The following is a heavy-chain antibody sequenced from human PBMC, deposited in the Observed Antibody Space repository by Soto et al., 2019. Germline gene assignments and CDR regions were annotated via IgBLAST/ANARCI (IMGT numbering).Heavy chain of an antibody. CDR3: ATEAYYYGSRAIFDY. J-gene: IGHJ4*02. CDR2: IIPILGIA. D-gene: IGHD3-10*01. Sequence: QVQLVQSGAEVKKPGSSVKVSCKASGGTFSSYTISWVRQAPGQGLEWMGRIIPILGIANYAQEFQGRVTITADKTTSTDYLELSSLRSEDTAVYSCATEAYYYGSRAIFDYRGPGTLGTVSS. CDR1: GGTFSSYT. V-gene: IGHV1-69*08.